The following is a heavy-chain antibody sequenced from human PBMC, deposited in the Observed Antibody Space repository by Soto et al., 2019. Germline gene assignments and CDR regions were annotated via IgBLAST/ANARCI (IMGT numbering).Heavy chain of an antibody. J-gene: IGHJ6*03. V-gene: IGHV4-39*01. CDR1: GGSISSSSYY. CDR3: ARAGSYYDYYYYYYMDV. CDR2: IYYSGST. D-gene: IGHD3-10*01. Sequence: SETLSLTCTVSGGSISSSSYYWGWIRQPPGKGLEWIGSIYYSGSTYYNPSLKSRVTISVDTSKNQFSLKLSSVTAADTAVYYCARAGSYYDYYYYYYMDVWGKGTTVTVSS.